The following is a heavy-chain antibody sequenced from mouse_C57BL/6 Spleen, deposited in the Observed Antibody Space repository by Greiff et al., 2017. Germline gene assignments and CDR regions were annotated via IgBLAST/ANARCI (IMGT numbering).Heavy chain of an antibody. CDR2: INPNNGGT. CDR1: GYTFTDYY. V-gene: IGHV1-26*01. J-gene: IGHJ3*01. CDR3: ARVEQLRLRWFAY. Sequence: VQLQQSGPELVKPGASVKISCKASGYTFTDYYMNWVKQSHGKSLEWIGDINPNNGGTSYNQKFKGKATLTVDKSSSTAYMELRSLTSEDSAVYYCARVEQLRLRWFAYWGQGTLVTVSA. D-gene: IGHD3-2*02.